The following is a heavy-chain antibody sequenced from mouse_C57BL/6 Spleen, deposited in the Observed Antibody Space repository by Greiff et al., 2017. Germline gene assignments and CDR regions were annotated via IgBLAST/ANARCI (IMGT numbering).Heavy chain of an antibody. CDR1: GFTFSSYA. J-gene: IGHJ2*01. CDR3: ARESWAY. V-gene: IGHV5-4*01. D-gene: IGHD3-1*01. CDR2: ISDGGSYT. Sequence: EVKLMESGGGLVKPGGSLKLSCAASGFTFSSYAMSWVRQTPEKRLEWVATISDGGSYTYYPDNVKGRFTISRDNAKNNLYLQMSHLKSEDTAMYYCARESWAYWGQGTTLTVSS.